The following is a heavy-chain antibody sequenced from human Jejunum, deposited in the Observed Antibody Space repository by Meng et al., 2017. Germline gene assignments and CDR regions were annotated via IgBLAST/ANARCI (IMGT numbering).Heavy chain of an antibody. Sequence: GESLKISCKTYGYDFSSLWIGWVRQMPGKGLEWMGIFYPDDSDARYSPSFQGQVTFSADKSINTAYLHWGSLKASDTAIYYCARRGGSLKYFDYWGRGTVVTVSS. CDR2: FYPDDSDA. V-gene: IGHV5-51*01. CDR1: GYDFSSLW. CDR3: ARRGGSLKYFDY. D-gene: IGHD2-15*01. J-gene: IGHJ4*02.